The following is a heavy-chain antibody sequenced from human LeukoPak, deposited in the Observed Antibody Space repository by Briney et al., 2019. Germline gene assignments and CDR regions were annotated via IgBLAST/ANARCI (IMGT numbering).Heavy chain of an antibody. J-gene: IGHJ5*02. CDR3: ARASPSLGWFDP. CDR2: INHSGST. D-gene: IGHD2-2*01. CDR1: GGSFSGYY. Sequence: PSETLSLTCAVYGGSFSGYYWSWIRQPPGKGLEWIGEINHSGSTNYNPSLKSRVIISVDTSKNQYSLKLSSVTAADTAVYYCARASPSLGWFDPWGQGTLVTVSS. V-gene: IGHV4-34*01.